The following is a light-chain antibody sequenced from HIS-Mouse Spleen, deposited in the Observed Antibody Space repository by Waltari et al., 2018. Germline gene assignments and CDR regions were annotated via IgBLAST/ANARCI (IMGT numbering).Light chain of an antibody. CDR3: CSYAGSSTL. V-gene: IGLV2-23*01. CDR1: SSDVGSYNL. J-gene: IGLJ2*01. Sequence: QSALTQPASVSGSPGQSITISCTGTSSDVGSYNLVSWYQQHPSKAPKLMIYEGSKRPSGVSNRLSGSKSGNTASLTISGLQAEDEADYYCCSYAGSSTLFGGGTKLTVL. CDR2: EGS.